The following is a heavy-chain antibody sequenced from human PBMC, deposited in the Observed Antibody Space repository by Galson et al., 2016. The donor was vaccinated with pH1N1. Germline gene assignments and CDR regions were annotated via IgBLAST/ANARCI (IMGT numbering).Heavy chain of an antibody. Sequence: TLSLTCTVSGASVTRGDSYWSWIRQHPGKGLEWIGYIDNTGSTYYRSSLKSRITISVDTSKNQFSLRLSSVTAADTAVYYCARRSFEYLEGRPTDAFDIWGPGTMVTVSS. D-gene: IGHD2/OR15-2a*01. CDR3: ARRSFEYLEGRPTDAFDI. CDR2: IDNTGST. V-gene: IGHV4-31*03. CDR1: GASVTRGDSY. J-gene: IGHJ3*02.